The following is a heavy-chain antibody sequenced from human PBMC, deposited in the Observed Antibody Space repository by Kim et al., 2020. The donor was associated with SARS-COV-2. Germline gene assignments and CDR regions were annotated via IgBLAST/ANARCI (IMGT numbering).Heavy chain of an antibody. J-gene: IGHJ4*02. Sequence: ASVKVSCKASGYTFTSYGISWVRQAPGQGLEWMGWISAYNGNTNYAQKLQGRVTMTTDTSTSTAYMELRSLRSDDTAVYYCARDGPYYYGSGSYSPFDYWGQGTLVTVSS. CDR1: GYTFTSYG. V-gene: IGHV1-18*01. CDR2: ISAYNGNT. CDR3: ARDGPYYYGSGSYSPFDY. D-gene: IGHD3-10*01.